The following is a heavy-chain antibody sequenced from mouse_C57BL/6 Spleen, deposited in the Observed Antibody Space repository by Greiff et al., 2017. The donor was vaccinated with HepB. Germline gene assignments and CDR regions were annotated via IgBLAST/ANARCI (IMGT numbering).Heavy chain of an antibody. V-gene: IGHV14-3*01. CDR1: GFNIKNTY. J-gene: IGHJ3*01. CDR2: IDPANGNT. D-gene: IGHD2-5*01. Sequence: EVKLVESVAELVRPGASVKLSCTASGFNIKNTYMHWVKQRPEQGLEWIGRIDPANGNTKYAPKFQGKATITADTSSNTAYLQLSSLTSEDTAIYYCARSLFLSNPSFAYWGQGTLVTVSA. CDR3: ARSLFLSNPSFAY.